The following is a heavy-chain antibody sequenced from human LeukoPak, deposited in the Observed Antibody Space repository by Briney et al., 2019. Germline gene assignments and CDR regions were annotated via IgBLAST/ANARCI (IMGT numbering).Heavy chain of an antibody. D-gene: IGHD3-3*01. CDR3: ARDQRFLEWLDY. Sequence: GGSLRLSCAASGFTFSSYSMNWVRQAPGKGLEWVSSISSSSSYIYYADSVKGRFTISRDNAKNSLYLQMSSLRAEDTAVYYCARDQRFLEWLDYWGQGTLVTVSS. CDR2: ISSSSSYI. J-gene: IGHJ4*02. CDR1: GFTFSSYS. V-gene: IGHV3-21*01.